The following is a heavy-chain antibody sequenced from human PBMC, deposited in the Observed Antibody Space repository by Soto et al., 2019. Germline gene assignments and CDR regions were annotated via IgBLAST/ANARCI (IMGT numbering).Heavy chain of an antibody. CDR1: GFTFSNYN. D-gene: IGHD3-10*01. V-gene: IGHV3-21*01. Sequence: EVQLVESGGGLVKPGGSLRLSCAASGFTFSNYNMIWVRQAPGKGLEWVSSISTSSSYISYADSVKGRFTISRDNVKNSLYLQMNSLRAEDTAVYYCAREEGYYYGSGSYHWGQGTLVTVSS. J-gene: IGHJ5*02. CDR3: AREEGYYYGSGSYH. CDR2: ISTSSSYI.